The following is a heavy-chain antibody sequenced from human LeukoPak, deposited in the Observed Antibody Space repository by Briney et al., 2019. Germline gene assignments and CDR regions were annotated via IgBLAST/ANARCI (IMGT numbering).Heavy chain of an antibody. V-gene: IGHV3-7*01. D-gene: IGHD6-13*01. CDR1: GFTFNNYW. CDR3: ARGVYTWDYYYYIDV. CDR2: IRHDGSEK. Sequence: GGSLRLSCAASGFTFNNYWMNWVRQAPGKGLEWVATIRHDGSEKYYVDSLKGRFTISRDNAKNSLYLQMNSLRAEDTAVYYCARGVYTWDYYYYIDVWGKGTTVTVSS. J-gene: IGHJ6*03.